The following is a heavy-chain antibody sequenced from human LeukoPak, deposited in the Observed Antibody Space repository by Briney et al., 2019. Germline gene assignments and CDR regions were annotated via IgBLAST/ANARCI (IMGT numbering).Heavy chain of an antibody. CDR1: GFTFSTYA. V-gene: IGHV3-74*01. CDR2: INRDGSRT. Sequence: GGSLRLSCVASGFTFSTYAMNWVRQAPGKGLEWVSRINRDGSRTDYADSVKGRFTISRDDAKNTLYLQVNSLRAEDTAVYFCARGGSDTAMAHDYWGQGTLVTVSS. CDR3: ARGGSDTAMAHDY. D-gene: IGHD5-18*01. J-gene: IGHJ4*02.